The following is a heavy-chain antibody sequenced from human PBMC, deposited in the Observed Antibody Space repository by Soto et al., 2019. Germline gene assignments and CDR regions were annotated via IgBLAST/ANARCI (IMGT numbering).Heavy chain of an antibody. CDR2: IWYDGSNK. CDR3: ARDPKNYDFWSGYFADYYYGMDV. J-gene: IGHJ6*02. D-gene: IGHD3-3*01. CDR1: GFTFSSYG. Sequence: WGSLRLSCAASGFTFSSYGMHWVRQAPGKGLEWVAVIWYDGSNKYYADSVKGRFTISRDNSKNTLYLQMNSLRAEDPAVYYCARDPKNYDFWSGYFADYYYGMDVWGQGTTVTVSS. V-gene: IGHV3-33*01.